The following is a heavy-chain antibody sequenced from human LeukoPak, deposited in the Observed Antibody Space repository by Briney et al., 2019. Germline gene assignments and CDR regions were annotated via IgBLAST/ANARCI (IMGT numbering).Heavy chain of an antibody. J-gene: IGHJ4*01. Sequence: PGGSLRLSHEASGLTLGTHRLHRVRQSSGKGLVWVSRINGDGSIIHYADSVKGRFTISRDNAKNSLYLQMNSLRAEDTAVYYCARVWISYTFDYWGHGEPVTVSS. CDR2: INGDGSII. D-gene: IGHD5-12*01. CDR1: GLTLGTHR. V-gene: IGHV3-74*01. CDR3: ARVWISYTFDY.